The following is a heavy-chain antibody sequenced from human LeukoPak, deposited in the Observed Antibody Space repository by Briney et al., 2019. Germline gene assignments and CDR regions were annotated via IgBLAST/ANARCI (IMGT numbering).Heavy chain of an antibody. CDR1: GFTFSDYY. CDR3: ARAASRYSYGRTYYYYGMDV. J-gene: IGHJ6*02. V-gene: IGHV3-11*05. CDR2: ISSSSSYT. D-gene: IGHD5-18*01. Sequence: PGGSLRLSCAVSGFTFSDYYMSWIRQAPGKGLEWVSYISSSSSYTNYADSVKGRFTISRDNAKNSLYLQMNSLRAEDTAVYYCARAASRYSYGRTYYYYGMDVWGQGTTVTVSS.